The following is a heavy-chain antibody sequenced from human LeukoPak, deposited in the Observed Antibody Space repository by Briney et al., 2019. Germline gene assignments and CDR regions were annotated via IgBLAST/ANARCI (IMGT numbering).Heavy chain of an antibody. D-gene: IGHD2-2*01. CDR3: ARGSCSSTSCLLDAFDI. CDR2: IYNGGTT. CDR1: GFTVSDNH. Sequence: GGSLRLSCAVSGFTVSDNHVTWVRQAPGKGLECVSVIYNGGTTYYADSVKGRLTIFRDNSKNTLYLQMGSLRAGDMAVYYCARGSCSSTSCLLDAFDIWGQGTMVTVSS. J-gene: IGHJ3*02. V-gene: IGHV3-66*01.